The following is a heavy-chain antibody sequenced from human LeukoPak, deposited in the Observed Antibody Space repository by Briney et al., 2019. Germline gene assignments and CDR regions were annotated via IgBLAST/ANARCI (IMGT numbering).Heavy chain of an antibody. Sequence: ASVKVSCKASGGTFSNDAISWVRQAPGQGLEWMGRIIPNLGMALYAQKFQGRVTITTDESTSTAYMELSSLRSEDTAVYYCARTSYPPGYSSGWPPYYFDYWGQGTRVTVSS. J-gene: IGHJ4*02. CDR2: IIPNLGMA. CDR3: ARTSYPPGYSSGWPPYYFDY. V-gene: IGHV1-69*04. D-gene: IGHD6-25*01. CDR1: GGTFSNDA.